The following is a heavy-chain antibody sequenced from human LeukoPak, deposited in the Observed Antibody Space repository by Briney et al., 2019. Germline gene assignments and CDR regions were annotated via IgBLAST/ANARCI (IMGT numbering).Heavy chain of an antibody. V-gene: IGHV1-46*01. CDR3: ARDRGIVVVPAALNWFDP. J-gene: IGHJ5*02. Sequence: EASVKVSCKASGYTFTSYYMHWVRQAPGQGLEWMGIINPSGGSTSYAQKFQGRVTMTRDTSTSTVYMELSSLRSEDTVVYYCARDRGIVVVPAALNWFDPWGQGTLVTVSS. CDR2: INPSGGST. CDR1: GYTFTSYY. D-gene: IGHD2-2*01.